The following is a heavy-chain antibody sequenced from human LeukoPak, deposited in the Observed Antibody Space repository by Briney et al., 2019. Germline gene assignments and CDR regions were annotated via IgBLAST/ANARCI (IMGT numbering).Heavy chain of an antibody. CDR3: ARRYNWNDL. D-gene: IGHD3-16*02. CDR2: INHSGIT. V-gene: IGHV4-34*01. Sequence: PSETLSLTCAVFGGSFSDYYWSWIRQPPGKGLEWIGEINHSGITNYNPSLKSRVTISADTSKDQFSLKLSSVTAADTSVYYCARRYNWNDLWGQGTLVTVSS. J-gene: IGHJ5*02. CDR1: GGSFSDYY.